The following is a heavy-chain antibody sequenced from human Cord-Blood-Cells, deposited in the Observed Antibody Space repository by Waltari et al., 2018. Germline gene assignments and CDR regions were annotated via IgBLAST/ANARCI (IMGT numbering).Heavy chain of an antibody. CDR2: IYCSGST. CDR1: GGSISSSSYY. CDR3: ASPATYGGNDY. D-gene: IGHD2-15*01. Sequence: QLQLQESGPGLVKPSETLSLTCTVSGGSISSSSYYWGWIRQPPGKGLEWIGSIYCSGSTYNNPALKSRVTIAVDTSKNQFSRKLSSVTAADTAVYYCASPATYGGNDYWGQGTLVTVSS. J-gene: IGHJ4*02. V-gene: IGHV4-39*07.